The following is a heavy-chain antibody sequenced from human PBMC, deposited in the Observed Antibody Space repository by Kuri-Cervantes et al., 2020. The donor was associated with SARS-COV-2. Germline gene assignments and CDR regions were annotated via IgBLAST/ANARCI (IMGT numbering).Heavy chain of an antibody. D-gene: IGHD6-13*01. CDR1: GFTFSSYG. CDR3: ARGPLYSSSWYDWFDP. J-gene: IGHJ5*02. V-gene: IGHV3-30*02. Sequence: GGSLRLPCAASGFTFSSYGMHWVRQAPGKGLEWVAFIRYDGSNKYYADSVKGRFTITRDNSKNTLYLKMNSLGAGDTAVYYCARGPLYSSSWYDWFDPWGQGTLVTVSS. CDR2: IRYDGSNK.